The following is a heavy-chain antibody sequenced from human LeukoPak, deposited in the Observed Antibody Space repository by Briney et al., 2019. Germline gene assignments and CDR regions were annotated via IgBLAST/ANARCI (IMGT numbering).Heavy chain of an antibody. V-gene: IGHV3-23*01. J-gene: IGHJ4*02. Sequence: GGSLRLSCAASGFTFSSYAMSWVRQAPGKGLEWVSAISGSGGSTYYADSVKGRFTISRDNSKNTLYLQMNSLRAEDTAVYYCAKRGGGYCSGGSCSYYFDYWGQGTLVTVSS. CDR1: GFTFSSYA. D-gene: IGHD2-15*01. CDR3: AKRGGGYCSGGSCSYYFDY. CDR2: ISGSGGST.